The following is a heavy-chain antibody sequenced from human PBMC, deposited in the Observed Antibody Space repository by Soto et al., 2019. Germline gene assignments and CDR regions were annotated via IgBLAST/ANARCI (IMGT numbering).Heavy chain of an antibody. CDR1: GFTFSSYG. CDR3: AKGSWADV. Sequence: GGSLRLSCVASGFTFSSYGMHWVRQAPGKGLEWVSGISDGGESTYYADSVKGRFTISRNDSKNTLYLQMNGLRAEDTAVYYCAKGSWADVWGQGTTVTVSS. V-gene: IGHV3-23*01. J-gene: IGHJ6*02. D-gene: IGHD6-19*01. CDR2: ISDGGEST.